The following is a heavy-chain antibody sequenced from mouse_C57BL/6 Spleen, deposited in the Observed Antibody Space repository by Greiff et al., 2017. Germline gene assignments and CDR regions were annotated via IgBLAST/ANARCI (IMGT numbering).Heavy chain of an antibody. CDR3: TINWAWFAY. J-gene: IGHJ3*01. CDR2: IDPETGGT. V-gene: IGHV1-15*01. CDR1: GYTFTDYE. D-gene: IGHD4-1*01. Sequence: VKLQESGAELVRPGASVTLSCKASGYTFTDYEMHWVKQTPVHGLEWIGAIDPETGGTAYNQKFKGKAILTADKSSSTAYMELRSLTSEDSAVYYCTINWAWFAYWGQGTLVTVSA.